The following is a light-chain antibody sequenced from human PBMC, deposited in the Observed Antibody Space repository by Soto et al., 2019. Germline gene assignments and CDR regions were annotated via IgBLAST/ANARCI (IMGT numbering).Light chain of an antibody. CDR2: AAS. J-gene: IGKJ2*01. Sequence: DIQMTQSPSSLSASVGHTVTITCRASQDVRSDLGWYQHKPGKAPKRLIYAASRLQGGVPSRFSGRGSVTEFTLTIGSLQPEDSATYYCLHHDSFPYTFGQGTRLEI. V-gene: IGKV1-17*01. CDR3: LHHDSFPYT. CDR1: QDVRSD.